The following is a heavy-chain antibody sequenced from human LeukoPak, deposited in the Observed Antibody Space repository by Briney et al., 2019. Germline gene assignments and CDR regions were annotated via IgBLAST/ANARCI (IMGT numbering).Heavy chain of an antibody. Sequence: SETLSLTCTVSGGSISSGSYYWSWIRQHPGKGLEWIGYIYYSGSTYYNPSLKSRVTISVDTSKNQFSLKLSSVTAADTAVYYCARMTASRAFDIWGQGTMVTVSS. J-gene: IGHJ3*02. CDR3: ARMTASRAFDI. V-gene: IGHV4-31*03. CDR1: GGSISSGSYY. D-gene: IGHD2-21*02. CDR2: IYYSGST.